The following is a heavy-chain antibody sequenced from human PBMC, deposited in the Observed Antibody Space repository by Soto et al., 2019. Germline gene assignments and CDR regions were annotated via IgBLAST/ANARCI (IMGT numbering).Heavy chain of an antibody. CDR2: ISAYNGNT. D-gene: IGHD6-13*01. CDR3: ASYSSSWYNFDY. V-gene: IGHV1-18*01. CDR1: GYTFTSYG. J-gene: IGHJ4*02. Sequence: NVSCKASGYTFTSYGISWVRQAPGQGLEWMGWISAYNGNTNYAQKLQGRVTMTTDTSTSTAYMELRSLRSDDTAVYYCASYSSSWYNFDYWGQGTLVTVSS.